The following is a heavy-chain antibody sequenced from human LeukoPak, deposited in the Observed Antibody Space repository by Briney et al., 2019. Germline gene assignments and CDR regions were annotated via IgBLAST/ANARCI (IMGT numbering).Heavy chain of an antibody. CDR1: GGSISSRSYY. CDR3: ARLPSGTFDY. V-gene: IGHV4-39*01. J-gene: IGHJ4*02. Sequence: PSETLSFTCTVSGGSISSRSYYWGWIRQPPGKGLEWIGSVYYSGSTYYNPSLKSRVTISVDTSKNQFSLKLSSVTAADTAVYYCARLPSGTFDYWGQGTLVTVSS. CDR2: VYYSGST. D-gene: IGHD6-13*01.